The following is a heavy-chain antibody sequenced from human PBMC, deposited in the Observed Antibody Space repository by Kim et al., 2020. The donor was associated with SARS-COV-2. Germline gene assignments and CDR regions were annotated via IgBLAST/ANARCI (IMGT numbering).Heavy chain of an antibody. J-gene: IGHJ4*02. D-gene: IGHD3-10*01. Sequence: GGSLRLSCAASGFTFDDYAMHWVRQAPGKGLEWVSGISWNSGSIGYADSVKGRFTISRDNAKNSLYLQMNSLRAEDTALYYCAKDIGGEFGELKDYWGQG. CDR3: AKDIGGEFGELKDY. CDR2: ISWNSGSI. CDR1: GFTFDDYA. V-gene: IGHV3-9*01.